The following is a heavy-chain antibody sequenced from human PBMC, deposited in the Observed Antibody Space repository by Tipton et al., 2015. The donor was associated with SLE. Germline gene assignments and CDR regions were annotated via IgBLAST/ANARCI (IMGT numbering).Heavy chain of an antibody. J-gene: IGHJ4*02. CDR2: IYYSGST. V-gene: IGHV4-39*01. D-gene: IGHD3-16*01. CDR1: GGSISTSSYS. Sequence: TLSLTCTVSGGSISTSSYSWGWIRQPPGKGLVWIVNIYYSGSTYYNPSLKSRVTISVDTSKNQFSLKLSSVTAADTAVYYCARRPWGDYYMDYWGQGTLDTVSS. CDR3: ARRPWGDYYMDY.